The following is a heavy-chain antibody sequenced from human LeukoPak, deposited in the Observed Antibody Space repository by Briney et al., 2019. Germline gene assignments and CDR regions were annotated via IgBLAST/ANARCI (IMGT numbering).Heavy chain of an antibody. CDR2: ISYDGSNK. J-gene: IGHJ4*02. D-gene: IGHD2-2*01. CDR3: AKSFFSRDRSSTSCYLNSDY. V-gene: IGHV3-30*18. Sequence: PGGSLRLSCAASGFTFSSYGMHWVRQAPGKGLEWVAVISYDGSNKYYADSVKGRFTISRDNSKNTLYLQMNSLRAEDTAVYYCAKSFFSRDRSSTSCYLNSDYWGQGTLVTVSS. CDR1: GFTFSSYG.